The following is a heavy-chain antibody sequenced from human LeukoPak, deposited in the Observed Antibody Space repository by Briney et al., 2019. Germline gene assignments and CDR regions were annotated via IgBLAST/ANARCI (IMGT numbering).Heavy chain of an antibody. CDR2: IYYSGST. CDR1: GGSINTYY. J-gene: IGHJ5*02. Sequence: SETLSLTCTVSGGSINTYYWSWIRQPPGKGLEWIGYIYYSGSTKYNPSLKSRVTISVDTSKNQFSLKLSSVTAADTAVYYCASAASSWYGNWFDPWGQGTLVTVSS. V-gene: IGHV4-59*01. D-gene: IGHD6-13*01. CDR3: ASAASSWYGNWFDP.